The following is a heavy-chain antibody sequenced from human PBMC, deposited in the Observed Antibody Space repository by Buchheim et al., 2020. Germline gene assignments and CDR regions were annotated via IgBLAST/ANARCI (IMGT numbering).Heavy chain of an antibody. CDR3: ARGRGNYYDSSGYYYYYGMDV. CDR2: INPNSGGP. Sequence: QVQLVQSGAEVKKPGASVKVSCKASGYTFTGYYMHWVRQAPGQGLEWMGWINPNSGGPNYAQKFQGWVTMTRDTSISTASMELSRLRSDDTAVYYCARGRGNYYDSSGYYYYYGMDVWGQGTT. D-gene: IGHD3-22*01. CDR1: GYTFTGYY. V-gene: IGHV1-2*04. J-gene: IGHJ6*02.